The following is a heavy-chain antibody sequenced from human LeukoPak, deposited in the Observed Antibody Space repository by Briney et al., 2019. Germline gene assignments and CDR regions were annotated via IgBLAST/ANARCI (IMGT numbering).Heavy chain of an antibody. D-gene: IGHD2-15*01. V-gene: IGHV3-20*04. Sequence: PGGSLRLSCAASGFTFDDYGMSWVRQAPGKGLEWVSGINWNGGSTGYADSVKGRFTISRDNAKNSLYLQMNSLRAEDTALYYCARVYCSGGSCYSGGQFDPWGQGTLVTVSS. CDR2: INWNGGST. CDR1: GFTFDDYG. J-gene: IGHJ5*02. CDR3: ARVYCSGGSCYSGGQFDP.